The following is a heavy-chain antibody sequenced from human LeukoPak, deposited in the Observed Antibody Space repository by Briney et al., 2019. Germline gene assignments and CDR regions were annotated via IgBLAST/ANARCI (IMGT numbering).Heavy chain of an antibody. V-gene: IGHV5-51*01. D-gene: IGHD2-2*01. CDR2: IYPGDSDT. J-gene: IGHJ4*02. CDR3: ASQVYCSRTSCSDH. Sequence: GESLKISCKGSGYNFATYGIGWVRQMPGKGLEWMGVIYPGDSDTRYSPSFQGQVTISADKSISTAYLQWSSLKASDSAMYYCASQVYCSRTSCSDHWGQGTLVTVSS. CDR1: GYNFATYG.